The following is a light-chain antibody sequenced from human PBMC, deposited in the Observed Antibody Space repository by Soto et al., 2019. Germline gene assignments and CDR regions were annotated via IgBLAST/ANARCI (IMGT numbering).Light chain of an antibody. CDR2: GAS. CDR3: QQYAASPWT. CDR1: QSVSSNY. J-gene: IGKJ1*01. Sequence: EIVLTQSPGTLSLSPRERATLSCRASQSVSSNYLAWYQHKPGQAPRLLIYGASSRAPAIPDRFSGSGCGTDFTLTISRLGRDDFAVYYCQQYAASPWTFGQGTQVEV. V-gene: IGKV3-20*01.